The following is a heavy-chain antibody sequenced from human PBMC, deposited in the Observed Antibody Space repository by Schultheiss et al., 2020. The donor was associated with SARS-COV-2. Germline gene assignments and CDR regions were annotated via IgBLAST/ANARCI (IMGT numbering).Heavy chain of an antibody. CDR1: GFTFSNYA. D-gene: IGHD3-10*01. J-gene: IGHJ3*02. V-gene: IGHV3-21*04. Sequence: GGSLRLSCAASGFTFSNYAMHWVRQAPGKGLEWVSSISSSSSYIYYADSVKGRFTISRDNAKNSLYLQMNSLRAEDTALYYCAKDSRGYGSWGDAFDIWGQGTMVTVSS. CDR3: AKDSRGYGSWGDAFDI. CDR2: ISSSSSYI.